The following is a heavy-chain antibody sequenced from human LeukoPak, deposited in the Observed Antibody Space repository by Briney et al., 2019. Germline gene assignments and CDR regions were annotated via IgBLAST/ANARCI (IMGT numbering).Heavy chain of an antibody. Sequence: SETLSLTCTVSGGSISSYYWSWIRQPPGKGLEWIGYIYTSGSTNYNPSLKSRVTISVDTSKNQFSLKLSSVTAADTAVYYCASHKGDNWFDPWGQGTLVTVSS. CDR1: GGSISSYY. CDR2: IYTSGST. V-gene: IGHV4-4*09. CDR3: ASHKGDNWFDP. J-gene: IGHJ5*02.